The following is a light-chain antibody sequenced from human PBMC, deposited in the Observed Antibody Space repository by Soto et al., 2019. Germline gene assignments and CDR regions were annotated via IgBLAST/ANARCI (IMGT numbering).Light chain of an antibody. CDR2: GVS. Sequence: ENVMTQSPATLSVSPGESATLSCRASQSISSNKLAWYQQKPGQAPRLIFFGVSNRATGIPARFSGSGAGTDFSLTISSLQSEDFAVYYCQQYDYWPRTFGQGTKVDIK. CDR3: QQYDYWPRT. J-gene: IGKJ1*01. V-gene: IGKV3-15*01. CDR1: QSISSN.